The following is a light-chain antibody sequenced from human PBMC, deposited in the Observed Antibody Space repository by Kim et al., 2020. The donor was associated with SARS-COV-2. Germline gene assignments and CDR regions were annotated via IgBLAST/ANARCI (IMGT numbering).Light chain of an antibody. V-gene: IGLV3-19*01. CDR2: GKY. CDR3: NSRDSSGDHVM. CDR1: SLRNDY. Sequence: SSELTQDPAVSVALGQTVRLTCQGDSLRNDYATWYQQRPGQAPVLVLYGKYNRPSGIPDRFSGSASGNTASLTITGAQAEDEADYYCNSRDSSGDHVMFG. J-gene: IGLJ3*02.